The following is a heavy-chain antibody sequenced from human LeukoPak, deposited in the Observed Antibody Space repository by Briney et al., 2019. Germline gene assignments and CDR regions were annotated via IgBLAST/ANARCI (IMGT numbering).Heavy chain of an antibody. Sequence: PGGSLRLSCAASGFTFNTYAMHWVRQAPEKGLEYVAAISYNGGSTYYADSVKGRFTISRDNSKNTLYLQMGSLRAEDMAVYYCTRRAAAHTFYSDYWGQGILVTVSS. CDR1: GFTFNTYA. CDR2: ISYNGGST. V-gene: IGHV3-64*02. D-gene: IGHD2-2*01. J-gene: IGHJ4*02. CDR3: TRRAAAHTFYSDY.